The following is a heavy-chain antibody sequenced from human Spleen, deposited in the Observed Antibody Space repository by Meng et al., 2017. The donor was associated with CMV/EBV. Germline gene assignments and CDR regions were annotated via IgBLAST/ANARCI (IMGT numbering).Heavy chain of an antibody. J-gene: IGHJ4*02. V-gene: IGHV3-73*01. D-gene: IGHD2-8*01. CDR1: GFTFSSYA. CDR3: TRTGNGRAY. CDR2: IRSKVNSYAT. Sequence: GESLKISCAASGFTFSSYAMSWVRQAPGKGLGWVGHIRSKVNSYATAYAASVKGRFTISRDDSNTTTYLQMNNLKTEDTAVYYCTRTGNGRAYWGQGALVTVSS.